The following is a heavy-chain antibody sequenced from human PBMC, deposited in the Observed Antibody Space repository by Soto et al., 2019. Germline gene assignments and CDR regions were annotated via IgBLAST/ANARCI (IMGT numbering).Heavy chain of an antibody. V-gene: IGHV3-74*01. D-gene: IGHD3-10*01. CDR3: ARAGEGGYYFDY. J-gene: IGHJ4*02. CDR2: INSDGSST. Sequence: PGGSLRLSCAASGFTFSSYWMHWVRQAPGKGLVWVSRINSDGSSTSYADSVKGRFTISRDNAKNTLYLQMNSLRAEDTAVYYCARAGEGGYYFDYWGQGTLVTVS. CDR1: GFTFSSYW.